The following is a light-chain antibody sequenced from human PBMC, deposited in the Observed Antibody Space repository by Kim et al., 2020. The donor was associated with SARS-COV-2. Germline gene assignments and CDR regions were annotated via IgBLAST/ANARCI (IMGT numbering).Light chain of an antibody. CDR1: SSDVGGYNY. CDR3: SSYTSSSTPYV. Sequence: QSALTQPASVSGSPGQSITISCTGTSSDVGGYNYVSWYQQHPGKAPKLMIYDVSKRPSGVSNRFSGPKSGNTASLTISGLQAEDEADYYCSSYTSSSTPYVFGTGTKVTVL. CDR2: DVS. J-gene: IGLJ1*01. V-gene: IGLV2-14*01.